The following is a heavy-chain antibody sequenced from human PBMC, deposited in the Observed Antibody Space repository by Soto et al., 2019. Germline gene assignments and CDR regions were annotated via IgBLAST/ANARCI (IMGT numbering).Heavy chain of an antibody. CDR3: AGSTL. Sequence: EVQLVESGGGVVQPGGSLRLSCAASEITFTKYWMSWVRQAPGKGLEWVANIKPDGSEKYYVDSAKGRFTISRDNAKNSAYLQMNSLTAEDTAVYYCAGSTLGGQGTLVTVSS. CDR1: EITFTKYW. V-gene: IGHV3-7*03. CDR2: IKPDGSEK. D-gene: IGHD3-10*01. J-gene: IGHJ4*02.